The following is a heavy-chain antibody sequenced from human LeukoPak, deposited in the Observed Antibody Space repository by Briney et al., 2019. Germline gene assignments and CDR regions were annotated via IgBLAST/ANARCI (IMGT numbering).Heavy chain of an antibody. CDR2: INPSGDST. Sequence: ASVKVSCKASGYTFTSYYMHWVRQAPGQGLEWMGIINPSGDSTSYAQKFQGRVTMTRDTSTSTVYMELSSLRSEDTAVYYCARDYYGSGSYYDGVYNWFDPWGQGTLVTVSS. CDR1: GYTFTSYY. CDR3: ARDYYGSGSYYDGVYNWFDP. D-gene: IGHD3-10*01. J-gene: IGHJ5*02. V-gene: IGHV1-46*01.